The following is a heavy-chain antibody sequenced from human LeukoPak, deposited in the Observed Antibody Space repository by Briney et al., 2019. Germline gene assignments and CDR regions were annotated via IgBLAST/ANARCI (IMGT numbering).Heavy chain of an antibody. CDR3: ARSPGLYCSGGSCYGYYFDY. D-gene: IGHD2-15*01. CDR2: IGSDNKS. Sequence: TGGSLRLSCEASGFTFSAYAMTWVRQAPGKGLEWVSSIGSDNKSHYSESVKGRFAISRDNSKSIVFLQLNSLRAEDTAVYYCARSPGLYCSGGSCYGYYFDYWGQGTLVTVSS. V-gene: IGHV3-23*05. J-gene: IGHJ4*02. CDR1: GFTFSAYA.